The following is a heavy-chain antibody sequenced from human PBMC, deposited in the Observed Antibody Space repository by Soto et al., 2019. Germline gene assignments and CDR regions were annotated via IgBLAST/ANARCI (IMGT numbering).Heavy chain of an antibody. D-gene: IGHD1-7*01. CDR2: VSYDGNDK. Sequence: GGSLRLSCAASGFTFSSYGMHWVRQAPGKGLEWVAGVSYDGNDKYYVDSVKGRFTISRDNSKNTLYLQMNSLRVEDTAVYYCARGKGNNWNYIWFDPWGQGTRVTVSS. J-gene: IGHJ5*02. V-gene: IGHV3-30*03. CDR3: ARGKGNNWNYIWFDP. CDR1: GFTFSSYG.